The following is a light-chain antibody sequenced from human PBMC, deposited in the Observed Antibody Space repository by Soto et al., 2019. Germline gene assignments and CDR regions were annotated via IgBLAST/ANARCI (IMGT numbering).Light chain of an antibody. J-gene: IGLJ3*02. CDR2: YNH. CDR3: AAWDDSLRSPV. V-gene: IGLV1-47*02. Sequence: QSVLTQPPSASGTPGQRVTISCSGGGSNIGLNYVFWYQQLPGTAPKLLIYYNHQRPSGVPDRFSGSKSGTSASLAISGLRSEDEANYYCAAWDDSLRSPVFGGGTKVTVL. CDR1: GSNIGLNY.